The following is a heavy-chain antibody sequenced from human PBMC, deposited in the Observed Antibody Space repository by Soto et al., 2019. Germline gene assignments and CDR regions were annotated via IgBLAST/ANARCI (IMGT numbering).Heavy chain of an antibody. Sequence: AETLSLTCTVSGGSISSSSYYWGWIRQPPGKGLVWIGSIYYSGTTYYNPSLKSRVTISVDTSKNQFSLKLSSVTAADTAVYYCARHRGYYDILTGYYTELNFDYWGQGTLVTVSS. D-gene: IGHD3-9*01. CDR1: GGSISSSSYY. CDR2: IYYSGTT. J-gene: IGHJ4*02. CDR3: ARHRGYYDILTGYYTELNFDY. V-gene: IGHV4-39*01.